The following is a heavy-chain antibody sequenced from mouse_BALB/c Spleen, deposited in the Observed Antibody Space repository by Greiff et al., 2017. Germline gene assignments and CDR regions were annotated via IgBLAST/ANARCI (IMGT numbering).Heavy chain of an antibody. CDR3: ARRGDYAMDY. D-gene: IGHD2-4*01. V-gene: IGHV5-6*02. J-gene: IGHJ4*01. CDR2: ISSGGSYT. CDR1: GFTFSSYG. Sequence: EVKVVESGGDLVKPGGSLKLSCAASGFTFSSYGMSWVRQTPDKRLEWVATISSGGSYTYYPDSVKGRFTISRDNAKNTLYLQMSSLKSEDTAVYYCARRGDYAMDYWGQGTSVTVSS.